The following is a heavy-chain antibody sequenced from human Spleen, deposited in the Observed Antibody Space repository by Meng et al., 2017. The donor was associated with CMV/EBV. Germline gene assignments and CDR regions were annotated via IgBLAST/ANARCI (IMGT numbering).Heavy chain of an antibody. CDR2: VRTSGNNYAA. V-gene: IGHV3-73*01. CDR3: TRLWSTGGFDP. D-gene: IGHD2-2*01. Sequence: GESLKISCAASGFTFHDYGMSWVRQAPGKGLEWVGRVRTSGNNYAAEYAASVEGRFTISRDDSKRTAYLQMKSLKTEDTAVYYCTRLWSTGGFDPWGQGTLVTVSS. CDR1: GFTFHDYG. J-gene: IGHJ5*02.